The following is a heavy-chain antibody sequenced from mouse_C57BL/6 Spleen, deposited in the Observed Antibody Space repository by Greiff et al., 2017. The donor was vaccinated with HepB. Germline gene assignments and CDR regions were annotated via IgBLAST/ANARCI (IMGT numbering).Heavy chain of an antibody. D-gene: IGHD1-1*01. CDR2: IYPGDGDT. J-gene: IGHJ4*01. CDR3: ASQLRDAMDY. CDR1: GYAFSRAW. Sequence: VKLQQSGPELVKPGASVKISCKASGYAFSRAWMNWVKQRPGKGLEWIGRIYPGDGDTNYNGKFKGKATLTADKSSSTAYMQLSSLTSEDSAVYFCASQLRDAMDYWGQGTSVTVSS. V-gene: IGHV1-82*01.